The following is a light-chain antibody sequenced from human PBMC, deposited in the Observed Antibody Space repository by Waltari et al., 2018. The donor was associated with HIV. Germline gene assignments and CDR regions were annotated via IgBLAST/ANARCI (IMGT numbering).Light chain of an antibody. J-gene: IGLJ1*01. V-gene: IGLV2-14*01. Sequence: QSALPQPASVSGSPGQSITISCTGNSSDVGGYNYVSWYQQHPGKAPKLMIYEVSNRPSGVSNRFSGSKSGNTASLTISGLQAEDEADYYCSSYTSSSTPYVFGTGTKVTVL. CDR1: SSDVGGYNY. CDR3: SSYTSSSTPYV. CDR2: EVS.